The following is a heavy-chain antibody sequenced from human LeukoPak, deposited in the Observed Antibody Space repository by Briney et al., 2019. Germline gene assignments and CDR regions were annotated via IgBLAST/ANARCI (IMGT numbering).Heavy chain of an antibody. V-gene: IGHV3-11*01. CDR2: ISSSDSTI. CDR3: VRDYRACFDY. D-gene: IGHD3-16*02. J-gene: IGHJ4*02. CDR1: EFTFSVYY. Sequence: PGGSLRLSCAASEFTFSVYYMSWIRQAPGKGLEWVSYISSSDSTIYYADSVKGRFTISRDNAKNSLYLQMNSLRAEDMAVYYCVRDYRACFDYWGQGTLVTVSS.